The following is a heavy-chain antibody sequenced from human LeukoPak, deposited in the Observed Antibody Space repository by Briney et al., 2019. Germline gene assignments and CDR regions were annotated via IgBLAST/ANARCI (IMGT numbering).Heavy chain of an antibody. CDR3: ARHGAGYNFDY. Sequence: PSETLSLTCTVSGGSIRSSRYYWGCIRQPPGKGLEWIGSIYSNAGTYYNPSLRSRVTMSVDTSKNHFSLQLSSLTAADTAVYYCARHGAGYNFDYWGQGTLVTVSP. V-gene: IGHV4-39*01. CDR1: GGSIRSSRYY. J-gene: IGHJ4*02. D-gene: IGHD5-24*01. CDR2: IYSNAGT.